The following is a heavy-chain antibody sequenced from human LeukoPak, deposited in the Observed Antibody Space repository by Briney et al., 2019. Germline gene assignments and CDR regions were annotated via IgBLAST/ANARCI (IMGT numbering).Heavy chain of an antibody. V-gene: IGHV1-18*01. CDR2: ISAYNGNT. Sequence: ASVKVSCKASGYTFTSYGISWVRQAPGQGLEWMGWISAYNGNTNYAQKLQGRVTMTTDTSTSTAYMELRSLRSDDTAVYYCAREPPVMLGNRRFDYWGQGTLVTVSS. CDR3: AREPPVMLGNRRFDY. J-gene: IGHJ4*02. CDR1: GYTFTSYG. D-gene: IGHD3-16*01.